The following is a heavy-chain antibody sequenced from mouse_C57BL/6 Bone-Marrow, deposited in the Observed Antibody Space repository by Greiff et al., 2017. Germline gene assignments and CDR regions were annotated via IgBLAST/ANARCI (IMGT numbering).Heavy chain of an antibody. V-gene: IGHV1-64*01. J-gene: IGHJ2*01. CDR3: ARYGPYGNFRSY. CDR2: IHPNSGST. D-gene: IGHD2-1*01. CDR1: GYTFTSYW. Sequence: QVQLQQPGAELVKPGASVKLSCKASGYTFTSYWMHWVKQRPGQGLEWIGMIHPNSGSTNYNEKFKSKATLTVDKSSSTAYMQLSSLTSEDSAVYYCARYGPYGNFRSYWGQGTTLTVSS.